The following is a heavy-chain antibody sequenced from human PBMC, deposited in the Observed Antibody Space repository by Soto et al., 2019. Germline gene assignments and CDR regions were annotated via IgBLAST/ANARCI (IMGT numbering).Heavy chain of an antibody. CDR1: GFTFSSYW. J-gene: IGHJ4*02. CDR2: INSDGSST. D-gene: IGHD6-6*01. Sequence: EVQLVESGGGLVQPGGSLRLSCAASGFTFSSYWMHWVRQAPGKGLVWVSRINSDGSSTSYTDSVKGRFTISRDNAKNTLYLQMNSLRAEDTAVYYCATYSSSSRAFDYWGQGTLVTVSS. V-gene: IGHV3-74*01. CDR3: ATYSSSSRAFDY.